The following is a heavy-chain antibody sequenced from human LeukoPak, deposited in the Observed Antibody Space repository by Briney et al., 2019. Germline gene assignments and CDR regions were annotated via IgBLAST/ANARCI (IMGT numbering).Heavy chain of an antibody. CDR1: GYTFTSYY. D-gene: IGHD6-6*01. CDR3: ARGRPRYGMDV. J-gene: IGHJ6*02. Sequence: ASVKVSCKASGYTFTSYYMHWVRQAPGQGLEWMGIINPSGGSTSYAQKFQGRVTMTRDMSTSTVYMELRSLRSEEKGVYYCARGRPRYGMDVWGQGTTVTVSS. CDR2: INPSGGST. V-gene: IGHV1-46*01.